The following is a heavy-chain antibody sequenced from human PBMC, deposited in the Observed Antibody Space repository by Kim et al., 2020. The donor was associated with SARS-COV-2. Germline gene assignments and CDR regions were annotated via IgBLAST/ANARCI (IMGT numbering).Heavy chain of an antibody. CDR1: GFTFSSYW. D-gene: IGHD5-12*01. CDR3: ARRGGGYRYYYYGMDV. CDR2: IKQDGSEK. V-gene: IGHV3-7*01. Sequence: GGSLRLSCAASGFTFSSYWMSWVRQAPGKGLEWVANIKQDGSEKYYVDSVKGRFTISRDNAKNSLYLQMNSLRAEDTAVYYCARRGGGYRYYYYGMDVWGQGTTVTVSS. J-gene: IGHJ6*02.